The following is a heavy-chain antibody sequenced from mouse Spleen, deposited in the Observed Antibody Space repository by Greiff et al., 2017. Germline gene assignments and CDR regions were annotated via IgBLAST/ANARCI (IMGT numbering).Heavy chain of an antibody. CDR3: ARMGYGSSYDYFDY. CDR1: GFSLTSYA. CDR2: IWTGGGT. D-gene: IGHD1-1*01. Sequence: VQGVESGPGLVAPSQSLSITCTVSGFSLTSYAISWVRQPPGKGLEWLGVIWTGGGTNYNSALKSRLSISKDNSKSQVFLKMNSLQTDDTARYYCARMGYGSSYDYFDYWGQGTTLTVSS. V-gene: IGHV2-9-1*01. J-gene: IGHJ2*01.